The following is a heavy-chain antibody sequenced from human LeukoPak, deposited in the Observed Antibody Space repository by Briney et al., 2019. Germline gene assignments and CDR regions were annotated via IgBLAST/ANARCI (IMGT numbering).Heavy chain of an antibody. V-gene: IGHV3-30*18. J-gene: IGHJ4*02. CDR1: EFTFSSYG. Sequence: GRSLRLSCAASEFTFSSYGMHWVRQAPGKGLEWVAVISYDGSNKYYADSVKGRFTISRDNSKNTLYLQMNSLRAEDTAVYYCAKDVVRIAVAGTPLDYWGQGTLVTVSS. CDR3: AKDVVRIAVAGTPLDY. CDR2: ISYDGSNK. D-gene: IGHD6-19*01.